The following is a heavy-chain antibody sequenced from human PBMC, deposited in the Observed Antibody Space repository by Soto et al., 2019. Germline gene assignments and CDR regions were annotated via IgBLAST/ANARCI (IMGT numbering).Heavy chain of an antibody. CDR2: INHSGST. CDR3: ARGESYYDFWSGYHYYGMDV. D-gene: IGHD3-3*01. Sequence: SETLSLTCAVYGGSFSGYYWSWIRQPPGKGLEWIGEINHSGSTNYNPSLKSRVTISVDTSKNQFSLKLSSVTAADTAVYYCARGESYYDFWSGYHYYGMDVWGQGTTVTVS. CDR1: GGSFSGYY. J-gene: IGHJ6*02. V-gene: IGHV4-34*01.